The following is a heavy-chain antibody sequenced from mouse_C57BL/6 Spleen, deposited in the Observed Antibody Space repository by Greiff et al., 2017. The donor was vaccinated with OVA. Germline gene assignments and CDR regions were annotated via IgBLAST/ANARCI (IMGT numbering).Heavy chain of an antibody. Sequence: VQLKQSGPELVKPGDSVKISCKASGYSFTGYFMNWVMQSHGKSLEWIGRINPYNGDTFYNQKFKGKATLTVDKSSSTAYMELRSLTSEDTAVYYCARDGNFPYFAYWGQGTLVTVSA. V-gene: IGHV1-20*01. CDR1: GYSFTGYF. D-gene: IGHD2-1*01. CDR2: INPYNGDT. CDR3: ARDGNFPYFAY. J-gene: IGHJ3*01.